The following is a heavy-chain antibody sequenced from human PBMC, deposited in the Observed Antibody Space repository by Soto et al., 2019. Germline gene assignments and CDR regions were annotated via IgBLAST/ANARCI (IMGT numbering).Heavy chain of an antibody. J-gene: IGHJ5*02. V-gene: IGHV4-39*01. CDR3: ARHTRELWFGELFKNWFDP. Sequence: SETLSLTCTVSGGSISSSSYYWGWIRQPSGKGLEWIGSIYYSGSTYYNPSLKSRVTISVDTSKNQFSLKLSSVTAADTAVYYCARHTRELWFGELFKNWFDPWGQGTLVTVSS. D-gene: IGHD3-10*01. CDR2: IYYSGST. CDR1: GGSISSSSYY.